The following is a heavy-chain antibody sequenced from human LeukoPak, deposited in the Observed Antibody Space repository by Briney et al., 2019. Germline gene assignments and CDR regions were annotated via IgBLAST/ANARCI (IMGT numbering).Heavy chain of an antibody. V-gene: IGHV3-7*01. D-gene: IGHD2-2*01. Sequence: GGSLRLPCAASGFTFSDYYMSWVRQAPGKGLEWVANIKPDASGKHYVDSVKGRFTISRDNAKNSLYLQMNSLRAEDTAVYYCVSRLYQLLLSGADADYWGQGTLVTVSS. CDR3: VSRLYQLLLSGADADY. J-gene: IGHJ4*02. CDR2: IKPDASGK. CDR1: GFTFSDYY.